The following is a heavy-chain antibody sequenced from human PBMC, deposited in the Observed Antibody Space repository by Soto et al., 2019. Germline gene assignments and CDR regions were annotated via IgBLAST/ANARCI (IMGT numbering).Heavy chain of an antibody. D-gene: IGHD3-22*01. Sequence: NPSETLSLTCAVYGGSFSGYYWSWIRQPPGKGLEWIGEINHSGSTNYNPSLKSRVTISVDTSKNQFSLKLSSVTAADTAVYYCARGRVYYDSSGYYYGRYFDYWGQGTLVTVSS. CDR3: ARGRVYYDSSGYYYGRYFDY. CDR2: INHSGST. J-gene: IGHJ4*02. V-gene: IGHV4-34*01. CDR1: GGSFSGYY.